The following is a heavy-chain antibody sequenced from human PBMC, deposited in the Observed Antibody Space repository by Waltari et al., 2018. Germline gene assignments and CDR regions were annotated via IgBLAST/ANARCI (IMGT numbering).Heavy chain of an antibody. CDR2: INSDVSTI. CDR1: GFTFSSYW. V-gene: IGHV3-74*01. CDR3: ASAYYDILD. Sequence: EVQLEESGGGLVQPGGSLRLSCADSGFTFSSYWMHWVRQAPGKGLVWVSRINSDVSTISYADSVKGRFTISRDNAKNTLYLQMNSLSAEDTAVYYCASAYYDILDWGQGTLVTVSS. D-gene: IGHD3-9*01. J-gene: IGHJ4*02.